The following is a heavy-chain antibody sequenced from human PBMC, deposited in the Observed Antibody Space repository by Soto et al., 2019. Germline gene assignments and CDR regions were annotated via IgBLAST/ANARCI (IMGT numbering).Heavy chain of an antibody. CDR3: AKGSADTRPYYFDS. CDR1: GFTFTNYV. D-gene: IGHD2-15*01. V-gene: IGHV3-23*01. CDR2: ITVSGGDT. J-gene: IGHJ4*02. Sequence: EVQLLESGGGLVQPGGSLRVSCAASGFTFTNYVMSWVRQAPGKGLEWVSAITVSGGDTYHADSVKGRFTISRDNPKNTLYLQMNSLRAEETAVYYCAKGSADTRPYYFDSWGRGTLVTVSS.